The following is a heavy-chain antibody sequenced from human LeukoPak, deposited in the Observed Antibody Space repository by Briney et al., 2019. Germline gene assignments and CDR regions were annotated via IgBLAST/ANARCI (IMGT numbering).Heavy chain of an antibody. CDR1: GFTFSDYA. Sequence: GGSLRLSCAASGFTFSDYAMNWVRQAPGKGLGWVSTLRGSDGSTFYTDSVKGRFTISRDNSKNTLYLQMNSLRGEDTAIYYCAKGFRTTMVRGVIITPYYFDYWGQGTLVTVSS. J-gene: IGHJ4*02. D-gene: IGHD3-10*01. V-gene: IGHV3-23*01. CDR3: AKGFRTTMVRGVIITPYYFDY. CDR2: LRGSDGST.